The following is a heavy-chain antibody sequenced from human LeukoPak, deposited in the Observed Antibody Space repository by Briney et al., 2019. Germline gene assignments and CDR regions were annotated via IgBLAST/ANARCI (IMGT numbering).Heavy chain of an antibody. J-gene: IGHJ4*02. CDR3: AGRSGYYTPTYFDY. D-gene: IGHD3-3*01. CDR1: GGSISSYY. CDR2: IYYSGST. Sequence: PSETLSLTCTVSGGSISSYYWSWIRQPPGNGLEWIGYIYYSGSTNYNPSLKSRVTISVDTSKNQFSLKLSSVTAADTAVYYCAGRSGYYTPTYFDYWGQGTLVTVSS. V-gene: IGHV4-59*01.